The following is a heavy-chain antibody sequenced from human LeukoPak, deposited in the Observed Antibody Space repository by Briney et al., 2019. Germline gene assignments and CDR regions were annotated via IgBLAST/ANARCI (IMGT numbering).Heavy chain of an antibody. CDR2: IIPIFGTA. V-gene: IGHV1-69*05. D-gene: IGHD2-2*01. J-gene: IGHJ4*02. Sequence: SVKVSCEASGGTFSSYAISWVRQAPGQGLEWMGRIIPIFGTANYAQKFQGRVTITTDESTSTAYMELSSLRSEDTAVYYCASVVVPAVMFPFFDYWGQGSLVTVSS. CDR1: GGTFSSYA. CDR3: ASVVVPAVMFPFFDY.